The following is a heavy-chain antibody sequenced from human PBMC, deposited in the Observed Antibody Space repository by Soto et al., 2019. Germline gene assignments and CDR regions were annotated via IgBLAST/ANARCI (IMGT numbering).Heavy chain of an antibody. CDR3: ARHEQQLAYVLTY. CDR2: IIPILGIA. CDR1: GGTFSSYT. J-gene: IGHJ4*02. D-gene: IGHD6-13*01. Sequence: QVQLVQSGAEVKKPGSSVKVSCKASGGTFSSYTISWVRQAPGQGLEWMGRIIPILGIANYAQKFQGRVTITXDXHTSTAYMELSSLRSEDTAVYYCARHEQQLAYVLTYWGQGTLVTVSS. V-gene: IGHV1-69*02.